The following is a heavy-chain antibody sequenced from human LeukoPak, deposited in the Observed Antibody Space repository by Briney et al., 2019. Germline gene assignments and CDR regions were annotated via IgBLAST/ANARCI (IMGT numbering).Heavy chain of an antibody. J-gene: IGHJ4*02. CDR1: GGSISSYY. V-gene: IGHV4-59*01. CDR2: IYYSGST. CDR3: ARGIRYGSGSYVSDY. D-gene: IGHD3-10*01. Sequence: SETLSLTCTVSGGSISSYYWSWIRQPPGKGLEWIGYIYYSGSTNYNPSLKSRVTISVDTSKNQFSLKLSSVTAADTAVYYCARGIRYGSGSYVSDYWGQGTLVTVSS.